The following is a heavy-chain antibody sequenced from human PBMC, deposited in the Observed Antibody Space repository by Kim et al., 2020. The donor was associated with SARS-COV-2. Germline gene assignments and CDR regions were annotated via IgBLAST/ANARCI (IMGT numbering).Heavy chain of an antibody. CDR3: ARGGIAAAGTIDY. Sequence: YAESVKSRITINPDTSKNQFSLQLNSVTPEDTAVYYCARGGIAAAGTIDYWGQGTLVTVSS. J-gene: IGHJ4*02. V-gene: IGHV6-1*01. D-gene: IGHD6-13*01.